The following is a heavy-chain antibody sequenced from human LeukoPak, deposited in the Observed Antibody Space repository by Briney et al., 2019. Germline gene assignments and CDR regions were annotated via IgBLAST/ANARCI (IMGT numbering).Heavy chain of an antibody. Sequence: GGSLRLSCAASGFTFSSYAITWVRQAPGKGLEWVSAISGSGGSTYYADSVKGRFTISRDNSKNTLYLQMNSLRAEDTAVYYCAKEPNWNGQFGYWGQGTLVTVSS. CDR1: GFTFSSYA. J-gene: IGHJ4*02. CDR2: ISGSGGST. CDR3: AKEPNWNGQFGY. D-gene: IGHD1-1*01. V-gene: IGHV3-23*01.